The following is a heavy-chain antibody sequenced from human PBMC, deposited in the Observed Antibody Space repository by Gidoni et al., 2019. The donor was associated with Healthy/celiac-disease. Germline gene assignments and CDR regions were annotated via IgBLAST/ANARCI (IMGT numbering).Heavy chain of an antibody. J-gene: IGHJ4*02. CDR3: AREWEDYDILTGYSTPALNY. CDR1: GGTFSSYA. D-gene: IGHD3-9*01. V-gene: IGHV1-69*01. Sequence: QVQLVQSGAEVKKPGSSVKVSCKASGGTFSSYAISWVRQAPGQGLEWMGGIIPIFGTANYAQKFQGRVTITADESTSTAYMELSSLRSEDTAVYYCAREWEDYDILTGYSTPALNYWGQGTLVTVSS. CDR2: IIPIFGTA.